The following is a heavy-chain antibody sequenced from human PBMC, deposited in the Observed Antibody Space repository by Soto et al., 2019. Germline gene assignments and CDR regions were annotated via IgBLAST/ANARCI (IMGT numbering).Heavy chain of an antibody. V-gene: IGHV1-3*01. J-gene: IGHJ5*02. D-gene: IGHD3-9*01. Sequence: WAHQDNRQRLEWMGWINAGNGNTKYSQKFQGRVTITRDTSATTAYMELSSLRSEDTAVYYCASSPTGILTVYDSSNLFGPRGQGTLVTGSS. CDR3: ASSPTGILTVYDSSNLFGP. CDR2: INAGNGNT.